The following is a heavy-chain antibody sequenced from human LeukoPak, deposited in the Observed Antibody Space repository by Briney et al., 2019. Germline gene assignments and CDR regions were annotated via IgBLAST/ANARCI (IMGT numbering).Heavy chain of an antibody. J-gene: IGHJ4*02. CDR3: ARDLWDIVVAGVDTAMGIFDY. D-gene: IGHD5-18*01. CDR2: ISAYNGNT. V-gene: IGHV1-18*01. Sequence: ASVKVSCKASGYTFTSYGISWVRQAPGQGLEWMGWISAYNGNTNYAQKLQGRVTMTTDTSTSTAYMELRSLRSDDTAVYYCARDLWDIVVAGVDTAMGIFDYWGQGTLVTVSS. CDR1: GYTFTSYG.